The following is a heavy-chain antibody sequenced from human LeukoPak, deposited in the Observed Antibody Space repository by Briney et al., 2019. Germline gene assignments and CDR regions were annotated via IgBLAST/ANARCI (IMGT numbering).Heavy chain of an antibody. CDR3: ARAPIAVAEYYYYYGMDV. J-gene: IGHJ6*02. Sequence: SETLSLTCTVSGGSISSYYWSWIRQPAGKGLEWIGRIYTSGSTNYNPSLKSRVTMSVDTSKNRFSLKLSSVTAADTAVYYCARAPIAVAEYYYYYGMDVWGQGTTVTVSS. CDR2: IYTSGST. CDR1: GGSISSYY. D-gene: IGHD6-19*01. V-gene: IGHV4-4*07.